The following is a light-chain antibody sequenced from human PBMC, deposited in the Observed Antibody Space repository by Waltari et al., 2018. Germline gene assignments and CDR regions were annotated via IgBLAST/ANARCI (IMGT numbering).Light chain of an antibody. Sequence: EIVMTQSPATLSVSPGERATLSCRASQSISSNLAWYQHKPGQPPRLLVYGASTRATGFPARFSGSGSGTEFTLTISRLEPEDFAVYYCQLGYTFGQGTKLEIK. CDR1: QSISSN. CDR3: QLGYT. V-gene: IGKV3-15*01. CDR2: GAS. J-gene: IGKJ2*01.